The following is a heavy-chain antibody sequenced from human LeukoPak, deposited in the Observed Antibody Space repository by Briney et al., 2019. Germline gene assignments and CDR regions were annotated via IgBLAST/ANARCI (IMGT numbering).Heavy chain of an antibody. Sequence: GASVKVSCTASGYTFVTYGINWVRQAPGQGLGWMGWISAYNGNKKYAQKFQGRVTMTTDTSTSTAYMELRSLRSDDTAVYYCARDYDILTGSHYWGQGTLVIVSS. V-gene: IGHV1-18*01. J-gene: IGHJ4*02. D-gene: IGHD3-9*01. CDR1: GYTFVTYG. CDR3: ARDYDILTGSHY. CDR2: ISAYNGNK.